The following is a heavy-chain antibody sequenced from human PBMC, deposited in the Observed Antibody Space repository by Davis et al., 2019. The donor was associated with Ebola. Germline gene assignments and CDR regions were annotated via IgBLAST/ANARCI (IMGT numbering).Heavy chain of an antibody. Sequence: PGGSLRLSCAASGFTFSSYGMHWVRQAPGKGLEWVAVIWYDGSNKYYADSVKGRFTISRDNSKNTLYLQMNSLRAEDTAVYYCARGSKFTIFGVVIIGYGMDVWGQGTTVTVSS. D-gene: IGHD3-3*01. CDR2: IWYDGSNK. V-gene: IGHV3-33*01. J-gene: IGHJ6*02. CDR3: ARGSKFTIFGVVIIGYGMDV. CDR1: GFTFSSYG.